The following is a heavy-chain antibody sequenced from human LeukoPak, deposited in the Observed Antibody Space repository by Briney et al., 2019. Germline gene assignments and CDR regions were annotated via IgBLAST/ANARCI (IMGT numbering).Heavy chain of an antibody. CDR3: ARNVTAGFFDF. D-gene: IGHD3-10*01. CDR2: IYYSWGM. V-gene: IGHV4-38-2*01. J-gene: IGHJ4*02. Sequence: SGTLSLTCAVSGSSITSDFFWGWIRPPPGKGLEWIATIYYSWGMYFNPSLKSRVTISLDASKNQFSLKMTSLTAADTAIYYCARNVTAGFFDFWGQGILVTVSS. CDR1: GSSITSDFF.